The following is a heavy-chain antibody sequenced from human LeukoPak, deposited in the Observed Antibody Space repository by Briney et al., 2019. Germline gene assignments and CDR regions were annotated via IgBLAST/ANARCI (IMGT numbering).Heavy chain of an antibody. CDR2: INTRTGDT. CDR1: GYTFYNYA. Sequence: ASVKVSCKASGYTFYNYAIHWLRQAPGQGLEWMGWINTRTGDTEYSQKFQGRVTMTRNTSTSTAYMDLSNLRPEDTAVYYCARDGSGTYWAYYNWFDPWGQGTLVTVSS. CDR3: ARDGSGTYWAYYNWFDP. D-gene: IGHD3-10*01. J-gene: IGHJ5*02. V-gene: IGHV1-3*04.